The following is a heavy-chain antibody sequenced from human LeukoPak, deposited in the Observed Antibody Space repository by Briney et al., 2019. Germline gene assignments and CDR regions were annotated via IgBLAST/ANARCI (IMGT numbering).Heavy chain of an antibody. D-gene: IGHD2-8*02. CDR3: ATYRQVLLPFES. J-gene: IGHJ4*02. V-gene: IGHV3-23*01. CDR1: GFTFSNYA. Sequence: PGGSLRLSCAASGFTFSNYAMSWVRQAPGKGLEWVSAISGSASSTYHADSVKGRFTISRDNSKNTLYLQMSSLRADDTAVYYCATYRQVLLPFESWGQGTLVTVSS. CDR2: ISGSASST.